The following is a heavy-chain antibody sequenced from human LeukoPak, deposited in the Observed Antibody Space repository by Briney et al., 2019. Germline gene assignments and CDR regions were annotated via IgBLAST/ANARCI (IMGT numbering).Heavy chain of an antibody. J-gene: IGHJ4*02. CDR3: ATSPGGWYHFDY. V-gene: IGHV3-23*01. Sequence: GGSLRLSCAASGFTVSSNYMSWVRQAPGKGLEWVSAISGSGGSTYYADSVKGRFTISRDNSKNTLYLQMNSLRAEDTAVYYCATSPGGWYHFDYWGQGTLVTVSS. CDR1: GFTVSSNY. D-gene: IGHD6-19*01. CDR2: ISGSGGST.